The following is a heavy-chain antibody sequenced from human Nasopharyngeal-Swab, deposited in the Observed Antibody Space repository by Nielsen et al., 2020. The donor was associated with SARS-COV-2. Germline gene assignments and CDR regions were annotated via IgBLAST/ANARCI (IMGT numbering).Heavy chain of an antibody. CDR1: GYTLTELS. CDR2: FDPEDGET. D-gene: IGHD3-10*01. Sequence: ASVKVSCKVSGYTLTELSMHWVRQAPGKGLEWMGGFDPEDGETIYAQKFQGRVTMTEDTSTDTAYMELSSLRSEDTAVYYCATDSPYGSGSYRYYYYYGMDVWGQGTTVTVSS. CDR3: ATDSPYGSGSYRYYYYYGMDV. J-gene: IGHJ6*02. V-gene: IGHV1-24*01.